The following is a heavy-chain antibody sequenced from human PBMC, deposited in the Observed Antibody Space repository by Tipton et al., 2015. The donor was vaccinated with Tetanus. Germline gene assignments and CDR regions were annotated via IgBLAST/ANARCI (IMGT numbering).Heavy chain of an antibody. J-gene: IGHJ4*02. CDR2: ISDSGGTT. CDR1: GFTFSSYS. D-gene: IGHD3-22*01. Sequence: SLRLSCAASGFTFSSYSMNWVRQAPGKGLEWVSSISDSGGTTYYAGSVKGRFTLFRDNSKNTLFLHMDPLRAEDTAVYYCAKEVDVSSGWRNFDYWGQGTLVTVSS. V-gene: IGHV3-23*01. CDR3: AKEVDVSSGWRNFDY.